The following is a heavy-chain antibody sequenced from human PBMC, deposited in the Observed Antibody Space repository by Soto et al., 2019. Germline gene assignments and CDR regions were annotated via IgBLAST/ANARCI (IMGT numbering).Heavy chain of an antibody. CDR1: GGSINYNSYY. V-gene: IGHV4-39*02. CDR2: IFYTGTT. J-gene: IGHJ5*02. CDR3: ARLVVVAPVANA. D-gene: IGHD2-2*01. Sequence: PSETLSLTCSVSGGSINYNSYYWGWIRQPPGKGLEWVGGIFYTGTTFYSPSLKDRVTISVDTSKNSFSLNLTSVAAADTAVYFCARLVVVAPVANAWGQGTLVTVS.